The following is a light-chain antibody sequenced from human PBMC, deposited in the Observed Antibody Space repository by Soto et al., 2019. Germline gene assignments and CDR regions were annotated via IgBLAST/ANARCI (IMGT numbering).Light chain of an antibody. CDR2: DVS. CDR1: STDVGGYNY. CDR3: SSYTSSSIL. Sequence: QSALTQPASVSGSPGQSITISCTGTSTDVGGYNYVSWYQQHPGKAPKLMIYDVSNRPSRVSNRFSGSKSGNTASLTISGLQAEDEADYYCSSYTSSSILFGGGTKLTVL. V-gene: IGLV2-14*01. J-gene: IGLJ2*01.